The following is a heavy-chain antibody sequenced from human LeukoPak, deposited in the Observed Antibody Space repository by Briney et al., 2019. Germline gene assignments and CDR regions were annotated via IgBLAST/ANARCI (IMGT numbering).Heavy chain of an antibody. CDR1: GFTFSNPW. CDR3: TTGTY. J-gene: IGHJ4*02. Sequence: PGGSLRLSCAASGFTFSNPWMSWVRQAPGKGLEWVGRIRSNTDGGTADYAAPVKDRIIISRDDSKNTLYLQMNSLKNEDTAVYYCTTGTYWGQGTLVTVSS. CDR2: IRSNTDGGTA. V-gene: IGHV3-15*01.